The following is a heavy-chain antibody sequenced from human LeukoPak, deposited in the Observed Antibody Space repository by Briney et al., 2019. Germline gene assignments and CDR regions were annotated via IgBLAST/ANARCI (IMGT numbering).Heavy chain of an antibody. Sequence: SETLSLTCTVFGGSISSYYWSWIRQPPGKGLEWIGHIYYSGSTNYNPSLKSRVTISVDTSKNQFSLKLSSVTAADTAVYYRAGRTDYYDSSGYHYWGQGTLVTVSS. CDR1: GGSISSYY. V-gene: IGHV4-59*01. J-gene: IGHJ4*02. D-gene: IGHD3-22*01. CDR2: IYYSGST. CDR3: AGRTDYYDSSGYHY.